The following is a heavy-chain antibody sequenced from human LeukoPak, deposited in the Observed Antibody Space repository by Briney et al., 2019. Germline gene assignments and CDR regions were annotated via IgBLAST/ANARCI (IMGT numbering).Heavy chain of an antibody. CDR3: ARTHSISRYSSPLDY. J-gene: IGHJ4*02. V-gene: IGHV4-30-4*07. D-gene: IGHD6-19*01. CDR2: IYYSGST. Sequence: SETLSLTRAVSGGSISSGGYSWSWIRQPPGKGLEWIGYIYYSGSTYYHPSLKSRVTISVDTSKNQFSLKLSSVTAADTAVYYCARTHSISRYSSPLDYWGQGTLVTVSS. CDR1: GGSISSGGYS.